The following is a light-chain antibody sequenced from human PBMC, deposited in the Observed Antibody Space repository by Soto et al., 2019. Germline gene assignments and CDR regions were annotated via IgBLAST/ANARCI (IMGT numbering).Light chain of an antibody. J-gene: IGLJ1*01. CDR1: SSDVGGYSY. V-gene: IGLV2-11*01. Sequence: QSVLTQPHSVSGSPGQSVTISCTGTSSDVGGYSYVSWYQQHPGKAPQLIIYDVTERPSGVPDRFSGSKSGNTASLTISGLQAEYEADYYCCSYTGSYSYVFGIGTKVTVL. CDR2: DVT. CDR3: CSYTGSYSYV.